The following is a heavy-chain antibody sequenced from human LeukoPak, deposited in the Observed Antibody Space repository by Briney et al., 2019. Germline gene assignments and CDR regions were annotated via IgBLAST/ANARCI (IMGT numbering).Heavy chain of an antibody. V-gene: IGHV3-73*01. D-gene: IGHD3-3*01. CDR2: IRSKANSYAT. CDR3: TTDAGTIFWSLDY. J-gene: IGHJ4*02. CDR1: GFTFSGSA. Sequence: SGGSLRLSCAASGFTFSGSAMHWVRQASGKGLEWVGRIRSKANSYATAYAASVKGRFTISRDDSKNTAYLQMNSLKTEDTAVYYCTTDAGTIFWSLDYWGQGTLVTVSS.